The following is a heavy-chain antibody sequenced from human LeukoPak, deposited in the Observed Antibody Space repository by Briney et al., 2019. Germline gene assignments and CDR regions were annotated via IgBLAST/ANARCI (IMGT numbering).Heavy chain of an antibody. CDR2: IYHSGST. V-gene: IGHV4-30-2*01. Sequence: NPSQTLSLTCAVSGGSISSGGYSWSWIRQPPGKGLEWIGYIYHSGSTYYNPSLKSRVTISVDRSKNQFSLKLSSVTAADTAVYYCARAPTRGYQQQARSKGGPYTEPSWFDPWGQRTLVTVSS. D-gene: IGHD6-13*01. CDR3: ARAPTRGYQQQARSKGGPYTEPSWFDP. CDR1: GGSISSGGYS. J-gene: IGHJ5*02.